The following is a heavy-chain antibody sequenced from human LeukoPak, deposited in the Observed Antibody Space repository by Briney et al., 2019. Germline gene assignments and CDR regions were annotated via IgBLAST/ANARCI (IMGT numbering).Heavy chain of an antibody. CDR1: GFTFSSYW. CDR3: AREGNYDFWSGYSRRFDY. Sequence: PGGSLRLSCAASGFTFSSYWMSWVRQAPGKGLEGVANIKQDGSEKYYVDSVKGRFTISRDNAKNSLYLQMNSLRAEDTAVYYCAREGNYDFWSGYSRRFDYWGQGTLVTVSS. J-gene: IGHJ4*02. CDR2: IKQDGSEK. D-gene: IGHD3-3*01. V-gene: IGHV3-7*01.